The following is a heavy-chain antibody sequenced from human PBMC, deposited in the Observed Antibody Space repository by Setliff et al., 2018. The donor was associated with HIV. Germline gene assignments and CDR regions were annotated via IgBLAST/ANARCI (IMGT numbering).Heavy chain of an antibody. Sequence: SETLSLTCTVSGGSISSRSYYWSWLRQPAGKGLEWIGRIYSNGKTDYNPSLKSRVTISEDTSKNQFSLKVNSVTAADTAMYFCARDIWAYGLMGSWGQGTLVTVSS. D-gene: IGHD4-17*01. J-gene: IGHJ5*02. CDR2: IYSNGKT. CDR3: ARDIWAYGLMGS. CDR1: GGSISSRSYY. V-gene: IGHV4-61*02.